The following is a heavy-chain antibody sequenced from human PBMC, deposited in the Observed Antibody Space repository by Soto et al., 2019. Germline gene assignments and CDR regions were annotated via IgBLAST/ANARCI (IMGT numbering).Heavy chain of an antibody. CDR1: GDSMSIGSYY. V-gene: IGHV4-31*03. Sequence: TLSLTCTVSGDSMSIGSYYWSWIRQHPGKGLEWIGNIFHSGRTYYNSSLKSRLTISVDTSKNQFSLKLTSVTAADTAVYYCARDHSSTYGMDVWGQGTTFTVSS. CDR3: ARDHSSTYGMDV. CDR2: IFHSGRT. J-gene: IGHJ6*02.